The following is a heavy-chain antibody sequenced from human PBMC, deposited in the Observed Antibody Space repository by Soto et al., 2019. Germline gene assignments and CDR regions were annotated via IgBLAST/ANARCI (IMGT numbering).Heavy chain of an antibody. J-gene: IGHJ3*02. CDR2: IYYSGST. CDR1: GGSIRTCY. Sequence: QVQLQESGPGLVTPSETLSLTCTFSGGSIRTCYGTWIRQSPEKGLEWLGNIYYSGSTNNSPSLILQNTKTLATSNSKFSAERRSETTADTAIYYCARETRCVNGACGNVFNIWGRGTKVTDSS. CDR3: ARETRCVNGACGNVFNI. V-gene: IGHV4-59*01. D-gene: IGHD1-26*01.